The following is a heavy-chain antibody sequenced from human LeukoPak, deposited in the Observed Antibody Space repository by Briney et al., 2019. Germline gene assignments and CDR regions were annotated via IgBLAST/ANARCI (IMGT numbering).Heavy chain of an antibody. CDR2: IWYDGSNK. CDR1: GFTFSSYG. V-gene: IGHV3-33*01. D-gene: IGHD5-12*01. Sequence: GGSLRLSCAASGFTFSSYGMHWVRQAPGKGLEWVALIWYDGSNKYYADSVKGRFTISRDNSKNTLYLQINSLRAEDTAVYYCAREMGLNIVATFGYWGQGTLVTVSS. CDR3: AREMGLNIVATFGY. J-gene: IGHJ4*02.